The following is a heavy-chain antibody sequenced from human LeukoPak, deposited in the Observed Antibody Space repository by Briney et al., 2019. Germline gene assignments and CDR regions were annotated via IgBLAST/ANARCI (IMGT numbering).Heavy chain of an antibody. D-gene: IGHD2-2*01. CDR1: GFTVSSNY. CDR2: IYSGGST. J-gene: IGHJ6*02. Sequence: GRSLRLSCAASGFTVSSNYMSWVRQAPGKGLEWVSVIYSGGSTYYADSVKGRFTISRDNSKNTLYLQMNSLRAEDTAVYYCARAIRYCSSTSCFINGMDVWGQGTTVTVSS. CDR3: ARAIRYCSSTSCFINGMDV. V-gene: IGHV3-53*01.